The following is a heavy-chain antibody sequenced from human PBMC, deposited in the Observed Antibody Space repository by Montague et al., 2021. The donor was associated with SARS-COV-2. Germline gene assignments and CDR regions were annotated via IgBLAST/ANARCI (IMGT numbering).Heavy chain of an antibody. CDR2: MNPRGST. V-gene: IGHV4-34*01. D-gene: IGHD6-19*01. J-gene: IGHJ2*01. CDR1: GGLFSGYY. Sequence: SETLSLTCAVSGGLFSGYYWCWSRQHPPKGLQWIGEMNPRGSTNYNQSLNSRLTITIDTAKNQFSLKLSSVTAAATAVYYCASGSGRYKYWYFDLWGRGTPVTVSS. CDR3: ASGSGRYKYWYFDL.